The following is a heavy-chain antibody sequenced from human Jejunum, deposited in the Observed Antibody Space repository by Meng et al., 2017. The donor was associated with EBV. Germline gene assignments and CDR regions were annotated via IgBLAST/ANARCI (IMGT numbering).Heavy chain of an antibody. D-gene: IGHD3-10*01. Sequence: EIQPVGAGGGLVQPGESLRLSCAAAGFTLSTYWLHWVRQAPGKGLVWVGRISSDGRSITYADSVKRRFTISRDTAKHTLYLQMNSLSVEDTAVYYCATGQGDSRYYFDSWSQGTLVTVSS. CDR1: GFTLSTYW. CDR2: ISSDGRSI. J-gene: IGHJ4*02. CDR3: ATGQGDSRYYFDS. V-gene: IGHV3-74*01.